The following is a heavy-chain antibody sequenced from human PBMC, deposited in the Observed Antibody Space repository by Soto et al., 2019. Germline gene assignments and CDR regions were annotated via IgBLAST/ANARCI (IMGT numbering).Heavy chain of an antibody. Sequence: GGSLRLSCAASGFTFSSYSMNWVRQAPGKGLEWVSSISSSSSYIYYADSVKGRFTISRDNAKNSLYLQMNSLRAEDTAVYYCAGDNGFGVVVAAAGWFDPWGHGTLATVSS. J-gene: IGHJ5*02. V-gene: IGHV3-21*01. D-gene: IGHD2-15*01. CDR1: GFTFSSYS. CDR2: ISSSSSYI. CDR3: AGDNGFGVVVAAAGWFDP.